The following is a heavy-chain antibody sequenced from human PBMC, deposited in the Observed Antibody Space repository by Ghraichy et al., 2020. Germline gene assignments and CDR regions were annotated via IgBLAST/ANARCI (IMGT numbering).Heavy chain of an antibody. CDR1: GFTFSSYG. CDR3: ARDLAAAAP. J-gene: IGHJ5*02. V-gene: IGHV3-33*01. CDR2: IWYDGSNK. Sequence: GSLRLSCAASGFTFSSYGMHWVRQAPGKGLEWVAVIWYDGSNKYYGDSVKGRFTISRDNSKNTLYLQMNSLRAEDTAVYYCARDLAAAAPWGQGTLVTASA. D-gene: IGHD6-13*01.